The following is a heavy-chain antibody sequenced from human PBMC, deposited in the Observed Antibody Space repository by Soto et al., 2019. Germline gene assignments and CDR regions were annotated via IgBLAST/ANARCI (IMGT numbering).Heavy chain of an antibody. D-gene: IGHD3-3*01. CDR1: GGSISSSSYY. CDR3: ARHPQSITIFGVAATPPYYYYMDV. CDR2: IYYSGST. J-gene: IGHJ6*03. Sequence: SETLSLTCTVSGGSISSSSYYWGWIRQPPGKGLEWIGSIYYSGSTYYNPSLKGRVTISVDTSKNQFSLKLSSVTAADTAVYYCARHPQSITIFGVAATPPYYYYMDVWGKGTTVTVSS. V-gene: IGHV4-39*01.